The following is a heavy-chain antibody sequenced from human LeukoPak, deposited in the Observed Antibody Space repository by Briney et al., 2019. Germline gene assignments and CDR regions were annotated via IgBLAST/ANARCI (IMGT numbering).Heavy chain of an antibody. CDR3: ARGEWDDFWSAQPWFDP. CDR1: GGSISSGGYY. CDR2: IYYRGST. Sequence: SETLSLTCTVSGGSISSGGYYWSWIRQSPGKGLEWIGYIYYRGSTYNNPSLKSRVTISVDTSKNQFSLKLSSVTAADTAIYYCARGEWDDFWSAQPWFDPWGRGTLVIVSS. J-gene: IGHJ5*02. V-gene: IGHV4-31*03. D-gene: IGHD3-3*01.